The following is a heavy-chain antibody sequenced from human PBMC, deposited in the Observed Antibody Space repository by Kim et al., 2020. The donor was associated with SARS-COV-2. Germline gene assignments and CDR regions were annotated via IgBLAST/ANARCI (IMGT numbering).Heavy chain of an antibody. V-gene: IGHV3-15*01. Sequence: DGGTTDCAAPVKGRFTISRDDSKNTLYLQMNSRKTEDTALYYCNTERGQLWGQGTLVTVSS. J-gene: IGHJ4*02. D-gene: IGHD3-10*01. CDR3: NTERGQL. CDR2: DGGTT.